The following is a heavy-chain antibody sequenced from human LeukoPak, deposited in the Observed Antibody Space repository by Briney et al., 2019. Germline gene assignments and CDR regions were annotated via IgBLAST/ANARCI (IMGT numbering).Heavy chain of an antibody. D-gene: IGHD5-12*01. J-gene: IGHJ6*04. V-gene: IGHV4-38-2*02. CDR1: GYSITSGYY. Sequence: PSETLSLTCGVSGYSITSGYYWGWIRQPPGRGPEWIGSIYHSGTTYYNPSLKSRVTVSVDTSKNQFSLKLSSVTAADTVVYYCAREGGSYGMDVWGKGTTVTVSS. CDR3: AREGGSYGMDV. CDR2: IYHSGTT.